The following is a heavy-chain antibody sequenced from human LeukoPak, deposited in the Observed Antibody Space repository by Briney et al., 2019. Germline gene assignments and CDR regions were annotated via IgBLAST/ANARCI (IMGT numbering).Heavy chain of an antibody. V-gene: IGHV1-2*02. CDR2: IRPNNGDT. Sequence: ASVKVSCKASGYIFTDYYIHWVRQAPGQGLEWMGWIRPNNGDTYYAQKLQGRVTMTRDTSITTAYMELSSLRSEDTAVYYCASSAELHGGYDFGGFDYWGQGTLVTVSS. D-gene: IGHD5-12*01. J-gene: IGHJ4*02. CDR1: GYIFTDYY. CDR3: ASSAELHGGYDFGGFDY.